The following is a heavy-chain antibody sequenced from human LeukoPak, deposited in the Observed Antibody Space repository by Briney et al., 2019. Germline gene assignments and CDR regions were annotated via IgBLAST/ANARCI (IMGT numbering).Heavy chain of an antibody. J-gene: IGHJ2*01. CDR2: IYYSGST. V-gene: IGHV4-59*01. D-gene: IGHD3-3*01. Sequence: SETLSLTCSVSGGSIRDSFWSWIRQPPGKGLEWIGYIYYSGSTDYNPSLRGRLTMSLDTSKNQFSLRLSSLTAADTAVYYCARVGGPSLDFWSGEEDWYFDLWGRGTLVTVSS. CDR3: ARVGGPSLDFWSGEEDWYFDL. CDR1: GGSIRDSF.